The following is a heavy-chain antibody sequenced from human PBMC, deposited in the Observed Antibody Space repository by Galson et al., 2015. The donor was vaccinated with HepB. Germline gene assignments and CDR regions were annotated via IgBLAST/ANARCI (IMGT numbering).Heavy chain of an antibody. CDR3: ARDMGILWFGELLFVLDY. CDR2: ISAYNGNT. J-gene: IGHJ4*02. CDR1: GYAFTSYG. Sequence: SVKVSCKASGYAFTSYGISWVRQAPGQGLEWMGWISAYNGNTNYAQKLQGRVTMTTDTSTSTAYMEVRSLRSDDTAVYYCARDMGILWFGELLFVLDYWGQGTLVTVSS. D-gene: IGHD3-10*01. V-gene: IGHV1-18*01.